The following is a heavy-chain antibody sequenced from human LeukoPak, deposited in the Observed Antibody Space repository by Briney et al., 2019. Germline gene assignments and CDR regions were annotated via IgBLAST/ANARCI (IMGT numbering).Heavy chain of an antibody. J-gene: IGHJ4*02. D-gene: IGHD2-15*01. CDR2: INPNSGGT. CDR1: GYTFTGYY. CDR3: ARDLLSWYSGLPPSSDY. Sequence: ASVKVSCKASGYTFTGYYMHWVRQAPGQGLEWMGWINPNSGGTNYAQKFQGSVTMTRDTSISIAYMELSRLRSDDTAVYYCARDLLSWYSGLPPSSDYWGQGTLVTVSS. V-gene: IGHV1-2*02.